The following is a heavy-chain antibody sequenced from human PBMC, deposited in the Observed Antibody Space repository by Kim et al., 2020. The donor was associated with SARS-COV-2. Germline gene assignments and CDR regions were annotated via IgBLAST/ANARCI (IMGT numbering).Heavy chain of an antibody. CDR3: AREDAVAGPPGFDYYYYGMDV. V-gene: IGHV3-30*04. CDR2: ISYDGSNK. J-gene: IGHJ6*02. D-gene: IGHD6-19*01. Sequence: GGSLRLSCAASGFTFSSYAMHWVRQAPGKGLEWVAVISYDGSNKYYADSVKGRFTISRDNSKNTLYLQMNSLRAEDTAVYYCAREDAVAGPPGFDYYYYGMDVWGQGTTVTVSS. CDR1: GFTFSSYA.